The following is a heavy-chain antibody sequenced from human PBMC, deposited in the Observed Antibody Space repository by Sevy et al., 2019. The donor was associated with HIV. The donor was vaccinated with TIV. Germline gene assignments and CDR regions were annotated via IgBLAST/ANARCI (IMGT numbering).Heavy chain of an antibody. J-gene: IGHJ6*02. CDR1: GVTFSSYV. D-gene: IGHD5-12*01. Sequence: GGSLRLSCAASGVTFSSYVMSWVRQAPGKGLEWVSTISGHGGSTYYADSVKGRFTISRDNSKNTVYLQMNSLRAEDTAVYYCAKEDPGGYGVWGQGTTVTVSS. CDR3: AKEDPGGYGV. V-gene: IGHV3-23*01. CDR2: ISGHGGST.